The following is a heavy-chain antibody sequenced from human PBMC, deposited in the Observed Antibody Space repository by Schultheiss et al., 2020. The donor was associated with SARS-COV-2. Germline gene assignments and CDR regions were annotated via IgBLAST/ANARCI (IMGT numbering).Heavy chain of an antibody. J-gene: IGHJ6*02. CDR3: ARGGGHTPMVAYYYYGMDI. CDR1: GFAFSAYY. CDR2: ISGRGNFT. Sequence: GSVKVSCAASGFAFSAYYMSWIRQAPGKGPEWLAYISGRGNFTRYADSVQGRFSVSRDNADNSLSLHMNSLRADDTAVYYCARGGGHTPMVAYYYYGMDIWGQGTTVTVAS. V-gene: IGHV3-11*06. D-gene: IGHD5-18*01.